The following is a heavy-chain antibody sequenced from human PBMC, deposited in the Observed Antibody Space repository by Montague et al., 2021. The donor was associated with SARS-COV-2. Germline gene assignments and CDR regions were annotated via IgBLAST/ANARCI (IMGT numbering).Heavy chain of an antibody. CDR3: ARHERQWLRLYPYYFDY. CDR1: GFTFSSYS. D-gene: IGHD5-12*01. V-gene: IGHV3-21*01. CDR2: ISSSSSYI. Sequence: SLRLSCAASGFTFSSYSMSWVRQAPGKGLEWVSSISSSSSYIYYADSVKGRFTISRDNAKNSLYLQMNSLRAEDTAVYYCARHERQWLRLYPYYFDYWGQGTLVTVSS. J-gene: IGHJ4*02.